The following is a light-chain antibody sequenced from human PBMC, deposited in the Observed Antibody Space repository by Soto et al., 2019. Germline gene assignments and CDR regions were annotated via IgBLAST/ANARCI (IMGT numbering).Light chain of an antibody. Sequence: QSALTQPASVSGSPGQSITVSCTGTSSDVGAYNLVSWYQQYPGKAPRLIIYEGTKRPSGISHRFSGSKSDNTASLTISGLRAEDEAHYHCCSYAGSRTFVFGGGTQLTVL. V-gene: IGLV2-23*01. J-gene: IGLJ3*02. CDR3: CSYAGSRTFV. CDR2: EGT. CDR1: SSDVGAYNL.